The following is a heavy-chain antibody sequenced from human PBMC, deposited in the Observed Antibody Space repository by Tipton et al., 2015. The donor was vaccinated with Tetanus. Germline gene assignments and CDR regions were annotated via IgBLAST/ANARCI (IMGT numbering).Heavy chain of an antibody. CDR1: GYTFTNYY. CDR2: INPSAGTT. V-gene: IGHV1-46*01. D-gene: IGHD3-22*01. CDR3: ARSYDFYDSTGYTDDGMDV. J-gene: IGHJ6*02. Sequence: QVQLVQSGAEVKKPGASVKVSCKASGYTFTNYYMHWVRQAPGQGLEWMGVINPSAGTTRYEKKFQGRAIMTRDTSTTTVYMELNSLRSEDTAVFYCARSYDFYDSTGYTDDGMDVWGQGTSVTVSS.